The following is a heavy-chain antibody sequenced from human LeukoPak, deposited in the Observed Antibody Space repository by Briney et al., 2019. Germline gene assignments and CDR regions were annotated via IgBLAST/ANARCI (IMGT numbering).Heavy chain of an antibody. V-gene: IGHV3-7*01. CDR3: VRDGGVSGYDLLDY. CDR2: VNQDGSKE. Sequence: GGSLRLSCAASGFTFSNYWMTWVRQAPGKGLEWVANVNQDGSKEYYMDSVKARFTISRDNAKNSLSLQMNSLRAEDTAVYYCVRDGGVSGYDLLDYWGQGTLVTVSS. CDR1: GFTFSNYW. J-gene: IGHJ4*02. D-gene: IGHD5-12*01.